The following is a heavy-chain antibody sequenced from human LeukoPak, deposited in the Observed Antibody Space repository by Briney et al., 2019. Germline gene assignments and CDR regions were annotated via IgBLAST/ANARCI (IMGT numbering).Heavy chain of an antibody. J-gene: IGHJ5*02. D-gene: IGHD1-7*01. CDR1: GGSISNYY. CDR2: IYNSGTT. V-gene: IGHV4-59*01. CDR3: ARLELELRAWFDP. Sequence: PSETLSLTCTVSGGSISNYYWNWIRQSPGKGLEWIGYIYNSGTTNYSPSLESRVTISVDTSRNQFSLRLSSVTAEDTAVYYCARLELELRAWFDPWGQGTLVTVSS.